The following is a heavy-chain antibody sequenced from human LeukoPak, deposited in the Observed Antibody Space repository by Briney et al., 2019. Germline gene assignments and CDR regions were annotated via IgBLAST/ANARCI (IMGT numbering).Heavy chain of an antibody. D-gene: IGHD6-13*01. CDR1: RLPVSSNY. CDR3: AREVAAAGTYFDY. V-gene: IGHV3-66*03. J-gene: IGHJ4*02. Sequence: GGSLRLSCSTSRLPVSSNYISWGRQAPAKGLEMVSAIYSCDSIYYEDSVKGRFAHSRDNPKNTLYRQMNSLSAEDTAVYHCAREVAAAGTYFDYWGQGTLVTVSS. CDR2: IYSCDSI.